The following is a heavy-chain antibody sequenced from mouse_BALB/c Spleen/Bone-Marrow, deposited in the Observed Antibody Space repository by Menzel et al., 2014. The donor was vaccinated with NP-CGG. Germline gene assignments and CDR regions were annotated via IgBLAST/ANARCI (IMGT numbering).Heavy chain of an antibody. Sequence: QVQLQKSGPELVKPGASVKISCKASGYTFTDYYINCVKQKHGQGLEWIGWVYPGVGNTNYNEKFKGKATLTVDTSSSTAYMQLSRLTSEDTAVYVCARPPYYYGSRYDWYFDVWGAGTTVTVSS. D-gene: IGHD1-1*01. J-gene: IGHJ1*01. V-gene: IGHV1-84*02. CDR2: VYPGVGNT. CDR3: ARPPYYYGSRYDWYFDV. CDR1: GYTFTDYY.